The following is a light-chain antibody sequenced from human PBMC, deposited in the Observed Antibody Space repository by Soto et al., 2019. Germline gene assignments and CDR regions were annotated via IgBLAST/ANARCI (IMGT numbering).Light chain of an antibody. V-gene: IGKV1-39*01. CDR2: AAS. J-gene: IGKJ4*01. Sequence: DIQMTQSPSSLSASVGDRVTITCRASQSISNYLNWYQQKPGKAPKLLIYAASSLQSGVPSRFSGSGSGTDFTLTISSLQPEDFVTYYCQQSYNTPQLTFGGGTKVEIK. CDR3: QQSYNTPQLT. CDR1: QSISNY.